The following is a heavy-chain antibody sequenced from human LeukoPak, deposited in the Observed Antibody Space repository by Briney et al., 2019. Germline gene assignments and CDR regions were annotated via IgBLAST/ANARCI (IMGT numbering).Heavy chain of an antibody. J-gene: IGHJ4*02. V-gene: IGHV3-23*01. CDR3: AKNLPLPLDVATKSPFDY. Sequence: GGSLRLSCAASGFTFSSYAMSWVRQAPGKGLEWVSTISGSAGSTYYADSVRGRFTISRDNSKSTLFLQMNSLRADDTAFYYCAKNLPLPLDVATKSPFDYWGRGTLVTFSS. CDR2: ISGSAGST. D-gene: IGHD5-24*01. CDR1: GFTFSSYA.